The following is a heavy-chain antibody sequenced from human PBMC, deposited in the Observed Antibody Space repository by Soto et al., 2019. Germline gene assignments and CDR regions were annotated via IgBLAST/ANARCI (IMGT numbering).Heavy chain of an antibody. CDR2: ISSSSSTI. Sequence: EVQLVESGGGLVQPGGSLRLSCAASGFTFSSYSMNWVRQAPGKGLEWVSYISSSSSTIYYADSVKGRFTISRDNAKNSLYLQMNSLRAEDTAVYYCAVVPAANGHYGMDVWGRGTTVTVSS. J-gene: IGHJ6*02. CDR1: GFTFSSYS. D-gene: IGHD2-2*01. V-gene: IGHV3-48*01. CDR3: AVVPAANGHYGMDV.